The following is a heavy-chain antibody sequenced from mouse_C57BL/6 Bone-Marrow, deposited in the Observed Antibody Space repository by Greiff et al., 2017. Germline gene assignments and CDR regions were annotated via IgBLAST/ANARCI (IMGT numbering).Heavy chain of an antibody. Sequence: VQLKESGGGLVQPGGSLSLSCAASGFTFTDYYMSWVRQPPGKALEWLGFIRNKANGYTTEYSASVKGRFTISRDNSQSILYLQMNALRAEDSATYYCARRRGYFDVWGTGTTVTVSS. J-gene: IGHJ1*03. V-gene: IGHV7-3*01. CDR2: IRNKANGYTT. CDR1: GFTFTDYY. CDR3: ARRRGYFDV.